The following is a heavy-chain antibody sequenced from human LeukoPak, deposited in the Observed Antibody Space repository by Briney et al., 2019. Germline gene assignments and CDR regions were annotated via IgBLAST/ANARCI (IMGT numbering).Heavy chain of an antibody. D-gene: IGHD1-26*01. J-gene: IGHJ4*02. V-gene: IGHV3-66*01. CDR3: ATGPHSGSPRI. CDR2: LYRGGDT. CDR1: GFTVSSNY. Sequence: GGSLRLSCAASGFTVSSNYMRWVRQAPGKGLEWVSLLYRGGDTYYADSVKGRFTISRDNSKNTPYLQMNSLRVEDTAVYYCATGPHSGSPRIWGQGTLVTVSS.